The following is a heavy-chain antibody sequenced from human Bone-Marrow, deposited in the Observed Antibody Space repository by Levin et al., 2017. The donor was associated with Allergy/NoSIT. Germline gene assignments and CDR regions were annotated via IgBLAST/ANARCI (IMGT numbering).Heavy chain of an antibody. CDR2: INHSGST. J-gene: IGHJ4*02. CDR1: GGSFSGYY. Sequence: SQTLSLTCAVYGGSFSGYYWSWIRQPPGKGLEWIGEINHSGSTNYNPSLKSRVTISVDTSKNQFSLKLSSVTAADTAVYYCARGRSYYYGSGDFDYWGQGTLVTVSS. V-gene: IGHV4-34*01. D-gene: IGHD3-10*01. CDR3: ARGRSYYYGSGDFDY.